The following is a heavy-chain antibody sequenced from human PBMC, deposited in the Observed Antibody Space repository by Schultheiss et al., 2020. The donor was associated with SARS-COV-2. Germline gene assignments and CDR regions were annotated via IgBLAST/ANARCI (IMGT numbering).Heavy chain of an antibody. CDR3: ARGYCSSTSCSSYYYYMDV. CDR1: GFTFSSYA. CDR2: IYSGGST. J-gene: IGHJ6*03. V-gene: IGHV3-23*03. D-gene: IGHD2-2*01. Sequence: GSLRLSCAASGFTFSSYAMSWVRQAPGKGLEWVSVIYSGGSTYYADSVKGRFTISRDNSKNTLYLQMNSLRAEDTAVYYCARGYCSSTSCSSYYYYMDVWGKGTTVTVSS.